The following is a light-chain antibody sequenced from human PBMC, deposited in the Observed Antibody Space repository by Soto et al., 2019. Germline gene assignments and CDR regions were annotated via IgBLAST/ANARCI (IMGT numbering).Light chain of an antibody. Sequence: QSALTQPASVSGSPGQSITISCTGTSSDVGGYNYVSWDQQHPGKAPKLMIYEVSNRPSGVSNRFSGSKSGNTASLTISGLQAEDEANYYFSSYTSSSTWVFGGGTKLTVL. J-gene: IGLJ3*02. CDR3: SSYTSSSTWV. CDR2: EVS. V-gene: IGLV2-14*01. CDR1: SSDVGGYNY.